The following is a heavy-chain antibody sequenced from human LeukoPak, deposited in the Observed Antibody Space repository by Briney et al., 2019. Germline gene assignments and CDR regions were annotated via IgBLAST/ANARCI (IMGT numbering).Heavy chain of an antibody. Sequence: GGSLRLSCAASGFTFSSYWMSWVRQAPGKGLEWVANIKQDGSEKYYVDSVKGRFTISRDNSKNTLYLQMDSLRADDTAVYYCADFRVGATADSWGQGTLVTVSS. CDR3: ADFRVGATADS. CDR2: IKQDGSEK. CDR1: GFTFSSYW. V-gene: IGHV3-7*03. J-gene: IGHJ4*02. D-gene: IGHD1-26*01.